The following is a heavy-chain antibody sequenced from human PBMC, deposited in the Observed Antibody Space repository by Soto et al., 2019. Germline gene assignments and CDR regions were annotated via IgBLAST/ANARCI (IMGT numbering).Heavy chain of an antibody. CDR1: GFAFNTYW. V-gene: IGHV3-74*01. CDR2: INSGGGAT. J-gene: IGHJ4*02. Sequence: GGSLRLSCAAFGFAFNTYWMHWFRQAPGKGLMWVSRINSGGGATAYADSVKGRFTISRDNARNTLYLQMNGLRAEDTALYYCARWFTYGNFDYFDYWGQGTQVTVSS. CDR3: ARWFTYGNFDYFDY. D-gene: IGHD3-10*01.